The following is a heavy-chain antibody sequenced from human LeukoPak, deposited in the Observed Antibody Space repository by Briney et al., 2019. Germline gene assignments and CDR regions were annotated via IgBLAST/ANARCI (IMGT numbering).Heavy chain of an antibody. V-gene: IGHV3-53*01. CDR2: IYSGGST. D-gene: IGHD6-19*01. CDR3: ARVSSGWSGDFDY. Sequence: GGSLRLSCAASGFTVSSNYMSWVRQAPGKGLEWVSVIYSGGSTYYADSVKGRFTISRDNSKNTLYLQMNSLRAEDTAVYYCARVSSGWSGDFDYWGQGTLVTVSS. CDR1: GFTVSSNY. J-gene: IGHJ4*02.